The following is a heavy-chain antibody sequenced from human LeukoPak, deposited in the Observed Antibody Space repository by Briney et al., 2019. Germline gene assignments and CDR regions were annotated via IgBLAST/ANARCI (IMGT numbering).Heavy chain of an antibody. Sequence: EASVKVSCKASGYTFTDYYIHWVRQAPGQGLEWMGWINPNSGGTNYAQKFQGRVTMTRDTSISTAYMELSRLRSDDTAVYYCARDIGGSYYVYWGQGTLVTVSS. CDR2: INPNSGGT. CDR1: GYTFTDYY. J-gene: IGHJ4*02. D-gene: IGHD1-26*01. CDR3: ARDIGGSYYVY. V-gene: IGHV1-2*02.